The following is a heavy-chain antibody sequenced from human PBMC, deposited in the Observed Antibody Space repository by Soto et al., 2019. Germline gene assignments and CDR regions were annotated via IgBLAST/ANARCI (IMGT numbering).Heavy chain of an antibody. CDR3: ARTSGYSSSWLPQFDY. J-gene: IGHJ4*02. CDR2: INHITIT. Sequence: SETLSLTCAIYVGSFSGYSWSWIRQPPGKGLEWIGEINHITITNYNPSLKSRVTISADTSKNQFSLKLSSVTAADTAVYYCARTSGYSSSWLPQFDYWGQGTLVTVSS. CDR1: VGSFSGYS. D-gene: IGHD6-13*01. V-gene: IGHV4-34*01.